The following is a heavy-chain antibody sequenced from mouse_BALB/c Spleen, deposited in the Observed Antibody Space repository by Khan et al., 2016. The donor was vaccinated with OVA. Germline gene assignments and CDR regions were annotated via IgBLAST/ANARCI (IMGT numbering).Heavy chain of an antibody. V-gene: IGHV1S137*01. CDR3: GRWSGHYRVAY. J-gene: IGHJ3*01. D-gene: IGHD2-1*01. CDR1: GYTFTDFA. CDR2: ISTYYGDA. Sequence: QVQLQQSGAELVRPGVSVKISCKGSGYTFTDFAMHWVKQSLAKSLEWIGVISTYYGDANYNQNFKGKATMTVDKSSSTAYMELARLKSEDSAIDYCGRWSGHYRVAYWGQGTLVTVSA.